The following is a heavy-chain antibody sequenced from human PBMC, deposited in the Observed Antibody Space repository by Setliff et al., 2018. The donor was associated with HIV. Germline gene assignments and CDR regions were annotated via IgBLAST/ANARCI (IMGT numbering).Heavy chain of an antibody. D-gene: IGHD3-22*01. CDR2: ISTYSDET. V-gene: IGHV1-18*01. Sequence: GASVKVSCKPSGYTFTTYGLGWVRQAPGQGLEWMGRISTYSDETSYAQNLQGRVTMTTDTSMSTAYMELRSLRFDDTAVYYCARYFYDSSGYSGSDHWGQGTLVTVSS. CDR3: ARYFYDSSGYSGSDH. CDR1: GYTFTTYG. J-gene: IGHJ4*02.